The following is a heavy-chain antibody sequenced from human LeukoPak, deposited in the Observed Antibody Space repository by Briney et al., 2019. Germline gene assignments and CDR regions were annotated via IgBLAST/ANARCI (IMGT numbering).Heavy chain of an antibody. J-gene: IGHJ4*02. V-gene: IGHV3-30*18. D-gene: IGHD2-2*01. CDR1: GFTFSSYG. Sequence: GGSLRLSCEASGFTFSSYGMHWVRRAPGKGLEWMTVISHDGSNKYYVDSVKGRFTISRDNSKSTLYLQMNSLRAEDTAVYYCAKVRSYQLPIDYWGQGTLVTVSS. CDR2: ISHDGSNK. CDR3: AKVRSYQLPIDY.